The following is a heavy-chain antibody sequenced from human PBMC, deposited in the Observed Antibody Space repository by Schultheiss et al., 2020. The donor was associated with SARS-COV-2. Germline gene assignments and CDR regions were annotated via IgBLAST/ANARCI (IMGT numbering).Heavy chain of an antibody. CDR1: GFTFSSYS. CDR3: ARVPMYSCGWSDY. V-gene: IGHV3-21*01. J-gene: IGHJ4*02. Sequence: GGSLRLSCAASGFTFSSYSMNWVRQAPGKGLEWVSSISSSSSYIYYADSVKGRFTISRDNAKKSLYLQMKSLRAEDTAVYYCARVPMYSCGWSDYWGQGTLVTVSS. CDR2: ISSSSSYI. D-gene: IGHD6-19*01.